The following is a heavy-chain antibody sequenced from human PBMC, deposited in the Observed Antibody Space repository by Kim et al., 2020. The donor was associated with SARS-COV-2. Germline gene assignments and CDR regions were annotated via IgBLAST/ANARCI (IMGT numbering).Heavy chain of an antibody. CDR3: ASDSYKPQDAGAFYC. CDR1: GYAFTRNL. V-gene: IGHV1-3*01. CDR2: LNAGNGNT. D-gene: IGHD1-1*01. Sequence: ASVKVSCKASGYAFTRNLLHWVRQAPGQSLEWIGWLNAGNGNTKYAQSFRGKVTITTDTSATTAYMELTSLTSEDTAIYYFASDSYKPQDAGAFYCWVQG. J-gene: IGHJ3*01.